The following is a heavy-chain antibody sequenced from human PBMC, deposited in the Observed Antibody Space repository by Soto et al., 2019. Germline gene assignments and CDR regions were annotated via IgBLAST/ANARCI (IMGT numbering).Heavy chain of an antibody. J-gene: IGHJ4*02. Sequence: EVQLVESGGGLVQPGGSLRLSCAASGFTFSDYWMHWVRQVPGEGLVWVSRIRGDGSDANYRASVRGRFTISRDNAKSTVYLQMNSLRGDDTAVYYCARVPVAAAGMGIAYWGQGTLVIVSS. D-gene: IGHD6-13*01. CDR2: IRGDGSDA. CDR1: GFTFSDYW. V-gene: IGHV3-74*02. CDR3: ARVPVAAAGMGIAY.